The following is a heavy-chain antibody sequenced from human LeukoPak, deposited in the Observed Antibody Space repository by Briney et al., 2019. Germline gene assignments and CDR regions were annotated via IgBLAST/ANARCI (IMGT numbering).Heavy chain of an antibody. J-gene: IGHJ1*01. Sequence: PSETLSLTCTVSGGSISSGSYYWSWIRQPAGKGLEWIGRIYTSGSTEYNASLKSRVTISLDTSKNQFSLKVSSVTAADTAVYYCARSRERNCDSTSCYIDLQPTWGQGTLVTVSS. D-gene: IGHD2-2*02. V-gene: IGHV4-61*02. CDR2: IYTSGST. CDR1: GGSISSGSYY. CDR3: ARSRERNCDSTSCYIDLQPT.